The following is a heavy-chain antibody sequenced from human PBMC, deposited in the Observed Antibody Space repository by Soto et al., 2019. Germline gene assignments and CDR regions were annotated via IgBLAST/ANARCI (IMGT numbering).Heavy chain of an antibody. Sequence: SLRLSGAASGFTFSGFGMHWVRQAPGKGLEWVAIIWYDGSDKYYADSVKGRFTIARDNSKNTLYLQMNSLRAEDTAVYYCAFGNLSYYFDFWGQGTPVTVSS. CDR1: GFTFSGFG. CDR2: IWYDGSDK. CDR3: AFGNLSYYFDF. J-gene: IGHJ4*02. V-gene: IGHV3-33*01. D-gene: IGHD3-16*01.